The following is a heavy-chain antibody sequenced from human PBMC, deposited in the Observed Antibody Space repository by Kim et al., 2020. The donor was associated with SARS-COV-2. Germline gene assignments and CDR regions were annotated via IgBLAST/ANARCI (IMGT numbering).Heavy chain of an antibody. CDR3: ARRGWLQGHFDY. Sequence: TNHNTPLKSSVTISVDTSKTQFYLKLSPVTAADTAVYYCARRGWLQGHFDYWGQGTLVTVSS. V-gene: IGHV4-4*08. J-gene: IGHJ4*02. D-gene: IGHD5-12*01. CDR2: T.